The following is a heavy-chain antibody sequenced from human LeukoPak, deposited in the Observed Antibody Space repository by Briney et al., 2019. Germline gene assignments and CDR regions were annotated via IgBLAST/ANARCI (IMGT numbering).Heavy chain of an antibody. V-gene: IGHV4-59*01. CDR2: IYYSGST. Sequence: SETLSLTCTVSGGSISSYYWSWIRQPPGKGLEWIGYIYYSGSTNYNPSLKSRVTISVDTSKNQFSLKLSSVTAADTAVYYCARALAAAGDYYYYGMDAWGQGTTVTVSS. J-gene: IGHJ6*02. D-gene: IGHD6-13*01. CDR1: GGSISSYY. CDR3: ARALAAAGDYYYYGMDA.